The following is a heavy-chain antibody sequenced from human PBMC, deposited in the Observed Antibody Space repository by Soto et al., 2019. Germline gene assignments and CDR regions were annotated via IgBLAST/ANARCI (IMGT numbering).Heavy chain of an antibody. V-gene: IGHV2-5*02. CDR2: IYWDDDK. CDR1: GFSLSTSGVG. Sequence: SGPTLVNPTQTLTLTCTFSGFSLSTSGVGVGWIRQPPGKALEWLALIYWDDDKRYSPSLKSRLTITKDTSKNQVVLTMTNMDPVDTATYYFARQLRSGWQNSAIDFWAQGTLVPVSA. D-gene: IGHD6-19*01. J-gene: IGHJ4*02. CDR3: ARQLRSGWQNSAIDF.